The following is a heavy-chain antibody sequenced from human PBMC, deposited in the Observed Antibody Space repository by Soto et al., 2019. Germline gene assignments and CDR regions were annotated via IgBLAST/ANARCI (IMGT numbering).Heavy chain of an antibody. CDR2: INAGNGNT. V-gene: IGHV1-3*01. CDR1: GYTFTSYA. CDR3: ARDRDMGSRGGAVAYYFDY. D-gene: IGHD6-19*01. Sequence: QVQLVQSGAEVKKPGASVKVSCKASGYTFTSYAMHWVRQAPGQRLEWMEWINAGNGNTKYSQKFQGRVTITRDTSASTAYMELSSLRSEDTAVYYCARDRDMGSRGGAVAYYFDYWGQGTLVTVSS. J-gene: IGHJ4*02.